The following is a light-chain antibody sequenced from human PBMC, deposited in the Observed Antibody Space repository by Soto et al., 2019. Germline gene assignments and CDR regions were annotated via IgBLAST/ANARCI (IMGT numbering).Light chain of an antibody. J-gene: IGKJ1*01. CDR1: QSVSSN. V-gene: IGKV3-15*01. CDR3: QKYNNWPQK. Sequence: EIVMTQSPATLSVSPGERATLSCRASQSVSSNLAWYQQKPGQAPRLLIYGASTRATGIPARFSGSGSGTEFTLTISSMQSEDFEVYYCQKYNNWPQKFGQGTKVEIK. CDR2: GAS.